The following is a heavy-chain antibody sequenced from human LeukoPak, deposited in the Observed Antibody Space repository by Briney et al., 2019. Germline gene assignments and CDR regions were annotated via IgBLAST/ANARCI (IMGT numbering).Heavy chain of an antibody. CDR1: GVSFSSYA. Sequence: GGSLWLSCAAPGVSFSSYAMRGVREALGRGLGWVAVISYVVSNKYNPDSVKGRFTTSRNNPKNPLYLKMKSLRAKETAVYYGPRGGFGITMLVVVSPGYYWGQGSLVTVYS. CDR3: PRGGFGITMLVVVSPGYY. CDR2: ISYVVSNK. V-gene: IGHV3-30-3*01. D-gene: IGHD3-22*01. J-gene: IGHJ4*02.